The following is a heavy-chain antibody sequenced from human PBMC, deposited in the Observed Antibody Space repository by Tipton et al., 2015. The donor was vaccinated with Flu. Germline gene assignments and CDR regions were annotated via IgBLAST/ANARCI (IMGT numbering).Heavy chain of an antibody. CDR3: ARDLPQLIEGGSNWFDP. D-gene: IGHD3-22*01. CDR1: GGSIRSNF. CDR2: IYVSGTT. V-gene: IGHV4-4*07. J-gene: IGHJ5*02. Sequence: GLVKPSETLSLTCNVSGGSIRSNFWSWIRQPAGKGLEWIGRIYVSGTTNYNPSPRRRVTMSLDTSKNQVFLRLTSVTAADTAVYYCARDLPQLIEGGSNWFDPWGQGILVTVSS.